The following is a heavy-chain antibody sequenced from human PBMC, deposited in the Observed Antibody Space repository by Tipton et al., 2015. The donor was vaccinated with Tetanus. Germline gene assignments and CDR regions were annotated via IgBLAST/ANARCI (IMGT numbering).Heavy chain of an antibody. CDR2: VDDSGST. V-gene: IGHV4-34*01. D-gene: IGHD7-27*01. Sequence: TLSLTCAVYGGSLSRYYWTWIRQPPGKGLEWIGEVDDSGSTNYSPSLKSRVTISLDTSKNEFSLTLSSVTAADTAVYYCVTNWGSVNYGRDVWGQGTTVTVSS. CDR1: GGSLSRYY. CDR3: VTNWGSVNYGRDV. J-gene: IGHJ6*02.